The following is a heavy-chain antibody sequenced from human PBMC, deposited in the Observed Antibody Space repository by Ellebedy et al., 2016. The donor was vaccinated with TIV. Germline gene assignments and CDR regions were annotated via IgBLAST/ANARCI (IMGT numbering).Heavy chain of an antibody. CDR1: GFTFSSYS. J-gene: IGHJ4*02. D-gene: IGHD3-22*01. Sequence: GGSLRLSXAASGFTFSSYSMTWVRQAPGKGLEWVSSISRDSTSIYYADSVKGRFTISRDNAKNSLYLQMNSLRAEDTAVYYCARRYYDTSGHPFDYWGQGTLVTVSS. V-gene: IGHV3-21*01. CDR2: ISRDSTSI. CDR3: ARRYYDTSGHPFDY.